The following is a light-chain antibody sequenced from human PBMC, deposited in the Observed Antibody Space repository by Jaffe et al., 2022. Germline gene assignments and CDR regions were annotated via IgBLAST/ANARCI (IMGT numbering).Light chain of an antibody. CDR1: SSNIGAGHD. CDR2: GNT. V-gene: IGLV1-40*01. J-gene: IGLJ3*02. Sequence: QSVLTQPPSVSGAPGQRVTISCTGNSSNIGAGHDVHWYLQFPGSAPKLLIYGNTNRPSGVPDRFSGSKTGSSASLAISGLQAEDEADYFCQSYDFSLTDLWVFGGGTRLTVL. CDR3: QSYDFSLTDLWV.